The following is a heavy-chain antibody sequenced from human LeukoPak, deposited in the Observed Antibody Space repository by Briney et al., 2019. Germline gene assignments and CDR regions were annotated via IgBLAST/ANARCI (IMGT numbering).Heavy chain of an antibody. V-gene: IGHV1-2*02. CDR1: GYTFSGYY. CDR3: ARDSYYDILTGYWSPGDYYYYYMDV. D-gene: IGHD3-9*01. Sequence: GASVKVCCKASGYTFSGYYMPWVRRAPGQGLEWMGWINPNSGGTNYAQKFQGRVTMTRDTSISTAYMELSRLRSDDTAVYYCARDSYYDILTGYWSPGDYYYYYMDVWGKGTTVTVSS. J-gene: IGHJ6*03. CDR2: INPNSGGT.